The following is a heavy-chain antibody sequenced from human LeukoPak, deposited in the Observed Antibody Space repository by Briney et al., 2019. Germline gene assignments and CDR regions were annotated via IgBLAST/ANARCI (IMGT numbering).Heavy chain of an antibody. CDR1: GFTFSNYA. CDR2: ITDSGGAT. D-gene: IGHD3-9*01. Sequence: GGSLRLSCTASGFTFSNYAMSWVRQAPGTGLEWFSAITDSGGATYYSDSVKGRFTISRDNAKNSLYLQMNSLRAEDTAVYYCARVESDYDILTGSSDYWGQGTLVTVSS. V-gene: IGHV3-23*01. CDR3: ARVESDYDILTGSSDY. J-gene: IGHJ4*02.